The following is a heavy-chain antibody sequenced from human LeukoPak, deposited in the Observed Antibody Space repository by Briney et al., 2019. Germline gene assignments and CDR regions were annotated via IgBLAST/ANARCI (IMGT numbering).Heavy chain of an antibody. V-gene: IGHV4-34*01. Sequence: SETLSLTCAVYGGSFSGYYWGWIRQPPGKGLEWIGEINHSGSTSYNPSLKSRVTISVDTSKNQFSLKLSSVTAADTAVYYCARGQDCSNYKGLFDYWGQGTLVTVSS. D-gene: IGHD4-11*01. CDR1: GGSFSGYY. CDR2: INHSGST. J-gene: IGHJ4*02. CDR3: ARGQDCSNYKGLFDY.